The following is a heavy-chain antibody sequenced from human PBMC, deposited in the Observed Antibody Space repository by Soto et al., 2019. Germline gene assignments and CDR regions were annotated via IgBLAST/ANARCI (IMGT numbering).Heavy chain of an antibody. D-gene: IGHD3-16*02. Sequence: SETLSLTCTVSGGSISSGGYYWSWIRQHPGKGLEWIGYIYYSGSTYYNPSLKSRVTISVDTPKNQFSLKLTSVTAADTAVYFCAREGSYYVWGGYRYTRSCFDYWGQGTLVTVSS. CDR2: IYYSGST. CDR3: AREGSYYVWGGYRYTRSCFDY. CDR1: GGSISSGGYY. V-gene: IGHV4-31*03. J-gene: IGHJ4*02.